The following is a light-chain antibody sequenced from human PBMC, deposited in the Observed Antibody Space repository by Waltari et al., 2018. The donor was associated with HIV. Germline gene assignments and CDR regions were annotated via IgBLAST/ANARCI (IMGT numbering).Light chain of an antibody. V-gene: IGLV2-14*01. J-gene: IGLJ1*01. Sequence: QSALTQPASVSGSPGQSITMSCPGTRSDLGNYNFVSWYQHHPGKAPKLFLYEVSSRPSVVSKRFSASKSGNTASLTISWLQADDEADYYCSSYTRYSRFVFGTGTTVTVL. CDR2: EVS. CDR1: RSDLGNYNF. CDR3: SSYTRYSRFV.